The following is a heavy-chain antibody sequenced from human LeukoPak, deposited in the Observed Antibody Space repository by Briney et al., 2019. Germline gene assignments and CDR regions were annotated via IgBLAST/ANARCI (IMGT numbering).Heavy chain of an antibody. D-gene: IGHD5-18*01. Sequence: ASVKVSCKASGYTFTGYYMHWVRQAPGQGLEWMGWINPNSGGTNYAQKFQGRVTMTRDTSISTAYMELSRLRSDDTAVYYCARNVDTAMVSLYYYYYMDVWGKGTTVTVSS. CDR1: GYTFTGYY. CDR2: INPNSGGT. J-gene: IGHJ6*03. V-gene: IGHV1-2*02. CDR3: ARNVDTAMVSLYYYYYMDV.